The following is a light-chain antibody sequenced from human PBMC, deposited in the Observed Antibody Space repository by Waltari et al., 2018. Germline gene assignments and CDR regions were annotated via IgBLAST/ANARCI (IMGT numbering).Light chain of an antibody. Sequence: EIVMTQSPATLSVSPGERATRSCRASQSVGSDLAWYQQKPGQAPRLLIYGASTRATGIPARFSGSGSGTEFTLTISSMQSEDFAVYYCQQYNNWPRTFGQGTKVEI. CDR3: QQYNNWPRT. J-gene: IGKJ1*01. CDR2: GAS. V-gene: IGKV3-15*01. CDR1: QSVGSD.